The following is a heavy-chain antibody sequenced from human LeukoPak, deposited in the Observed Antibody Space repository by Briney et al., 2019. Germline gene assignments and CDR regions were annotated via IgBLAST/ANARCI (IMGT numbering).Heavy chain of an antibody. D-gene: IGHD3-22*01. CDR2: IYYSGST. CDR1: GGSINSYF. V-gene: IGHV4-59*12. Sequence: SETLSLTCSVSGGSINSYFWSWIRQPPGKGLEWIGYIYYSGSTNYNPSLESRVTISVDTSKYQFSLKLSSVTAADTAVYYCARMTYYYDSSGPVGSFDIWGQGTMVTVSS. J-gene: IGHJ3*02. CDR3: ARMTYYYDSSGPVGSFDI.